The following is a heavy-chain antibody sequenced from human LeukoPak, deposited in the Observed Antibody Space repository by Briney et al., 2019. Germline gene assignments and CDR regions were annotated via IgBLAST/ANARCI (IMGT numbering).Heavy chain of an antibody. CDR1: GGSFSGYY. D-gene: IGHD5-18*01. CDR2: ISHSGST. CDR3: AILTNGYGYFDY. J-gene: IGHJ4*02. V-gene: IGHV4-34*01. Sequence: SETLSLTCAVYGGSFSGYYWSWIRQPPGKGLEWIGEISHSGSTNYNPSLESRVTISVDTSKNQFSLKPTSVTAADTAVYYCAILTNGYGYFDYWGQGTLVTVSS.